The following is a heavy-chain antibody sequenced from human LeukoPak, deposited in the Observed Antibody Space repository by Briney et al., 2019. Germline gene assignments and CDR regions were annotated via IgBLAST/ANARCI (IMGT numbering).Heavy chain of an antibody. CDR2: IYTSGST. CDR3: ARTEELLWFGELEAWFDP. D-gene: IGHD3-10*01. CDR1: GGSISSYY. Sequence: SETLSLTCTVSGGSISSYYWSWIRQPAGKGLEWIGRIYTSGSTNYNPSLKSRVTMSVDTSRNQFSLKLSSVTAADTAVYYCARTEELLWFGELEAWFDPWGQGTLVTVSS. J-gene: IGHJ5*02. V-gene: IGHV4-4*07.